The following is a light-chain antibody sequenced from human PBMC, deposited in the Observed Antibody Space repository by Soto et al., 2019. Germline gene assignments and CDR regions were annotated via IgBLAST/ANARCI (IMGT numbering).Light chain of an antibody. CDR2: GAF. J-gene: IGKJ4*01. CDR3: QRYGSSPLT. Sequence: EIVLTQSPDTLSLSPGETATLSCGASQSFSSSYLAWYQQTPGQAPRLLIYGAFKRATGIPDRFSGSGSGTDFTLTINRLEPEDFAVYYCQRYGSSPLTFGGGTKVDIK. V-gene: IGKV3-20*01. CDR1: QSFSSSY.